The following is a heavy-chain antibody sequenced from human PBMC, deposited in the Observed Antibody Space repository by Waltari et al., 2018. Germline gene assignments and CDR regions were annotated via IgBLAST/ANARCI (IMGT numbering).Heavy chain of an antibody. CDR2: INYSGGST. D-gene: IGHD3-16*01. V-gene: IGHV3-23*01. CDR3: ARYVYYFDF. J-gene: IGHJ4*02. CDR1: GVSFSNNA. Sequence: EVQVLEPGGGLVQPGGSLGPCGAAAGVSFSNNAMTWVRQAPGKGLEWVSSINYSGGSTYYADSVKGRFTISRDNSKNTLYLQMNSLRAEDTALYYCARYVYYFDFWGQGTLVTVSS.